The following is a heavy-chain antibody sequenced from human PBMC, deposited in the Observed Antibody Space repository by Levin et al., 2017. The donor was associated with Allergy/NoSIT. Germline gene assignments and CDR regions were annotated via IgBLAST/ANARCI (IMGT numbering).Heavy chain of an antibody. D-gene: IGHD3-10*01. CDR2: ISYDGSNK. CDR1: GFTFSSYP. CDR3: AREGSGSAFDS. V-gene: IGHV3-30-3*01. Sequence: LSLTCAASGFTFSSYPMHWVRQAPGKGLEWVAVISYDGSNKYYADSVKGRFTISRDNSKNTLYLQMNSLRAEDTAVYYCAREGSGSAFDSWGQGTMVTVSS. J-gene: IGHJ3*02.